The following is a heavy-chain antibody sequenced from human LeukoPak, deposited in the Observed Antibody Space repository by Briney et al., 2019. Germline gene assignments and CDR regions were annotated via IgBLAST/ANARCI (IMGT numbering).Heavy chain of an antibody. CDR1: GFTFGDYA. J-gene: IGHJ1*01. Sequence: PGGSLRPSCKASGFTFGDYAMSWFRQAPGKGLEWIGFIRSSGYGGTTQYAASVKGRFIISRDDSKSIAYLQMDSLETVDTAVYYCARGGYQFEHWGQGTLVTVSS. CDR3: ARGGYQFEH. D-gene: IGHD3-22*01. V-gene: IGHV3-49*03. CDR2: IRSSGYGGTT.